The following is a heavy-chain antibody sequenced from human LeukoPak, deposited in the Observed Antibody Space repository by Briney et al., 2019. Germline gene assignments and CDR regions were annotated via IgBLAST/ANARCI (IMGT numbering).Heavy chain of an antibody. J-gene: IGHJ4*02. D-gene: IGHD6-6*01. CDR3: AKSIRIAARPRGFDY. CDR2: ISGSGGST. V-gene: IGHV3-23*01. Sequence: GGSLRLSCAASGFTFSSYAMSWVRQAPGKGLEWVSDISGSGGSTYYADSVKGRFTISRDNSKNTLYLQMNSLRAEDTAVYYCAKSIRIAARPRGFDYWGQGTLVTVSS. CDR1: GFTFSSYA.